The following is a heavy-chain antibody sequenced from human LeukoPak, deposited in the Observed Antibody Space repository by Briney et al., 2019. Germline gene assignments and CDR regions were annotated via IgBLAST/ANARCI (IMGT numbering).Heavy chain of an antibody. CDR2: ISYDGSNK. D-gene: IGHD3-22*01. CDR3: AKTPRESSGYYYYYGMDV. J-gene: IGHJ6*02. Sequence: PGGSLRLSCAASGFTFSSYGMHWVRQAPGKGLEWVAVISYDGSNKYYADSVKGRFTISRDNSKNTLYLQMNSLRAEDTAVYYCAKTPRESSGYYYYYGMDVWGQGTTVTVSS. CDR1: GFTFSSYG. V-gene: IGHV3-30*18.